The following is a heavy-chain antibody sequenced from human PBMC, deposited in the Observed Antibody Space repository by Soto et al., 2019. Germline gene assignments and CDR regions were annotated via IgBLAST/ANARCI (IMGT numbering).Heavy chain of an antibody. V-gene: IGHV1-8*01. J-gene: IGHJ5*02. CDR3: ARGPQDAPYSWFDP. Sequence: GASVKVSCKASGYTFTSYVINWVRQASGQGPEWMGWVNGNSGNTGYAQKFQGRVTMTRNTPTSTAYMELGSLRLEDTAVYYCARGPQDAPYSWFDPWGQGTPVTVSS. CDR2: VNGNSGNT. D-gene: IGHD1-26*01. CDR1: GYTFTSYV.